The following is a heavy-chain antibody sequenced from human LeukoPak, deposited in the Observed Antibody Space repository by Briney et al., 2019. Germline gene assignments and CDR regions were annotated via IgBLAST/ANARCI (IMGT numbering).Heavy chain of an antibody. CDR2: IYYSGST. Sequence: PSETLSLTCTVSGGSISSYYWSWIRQPPGKGLEWIGYIYYSGSTSYNPSLKSRVTISVDTSKNQFSLKLSSVTAADTAVYYCARTTSSSWEYYFDYWGQGTLVTVSS. D-gene: IGHD6-13*01. J-gene: IGHJ4*02. CDR1: GGSISSYY. V-gene: IGHV4-59*08. CDR3: ARTTSSSWEYYFDY.